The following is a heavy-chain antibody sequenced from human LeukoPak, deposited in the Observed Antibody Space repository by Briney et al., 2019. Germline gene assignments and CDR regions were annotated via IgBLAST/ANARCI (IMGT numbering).Heavy chain of an antibody. Sequence: GRSLRLSCAASGFTFSSYGMHWVRQAPGKGLEWVAVISYDGTNKYYADSVKGRFTISRDNSKNTLYLQMNSLRAEDTAVYYCAKHHRRYCSGGSCYQIYFDYWGQGTLVTVSS. D-gene: IGHD2-15*01. J-gene: IGHJ4*02. CDR1: GFTFSSYG. V-gene: IGHV3-30*18. CDR3: AKHHRRYCSGGSCYQIYFDY. CDR2: ISYDGTNK.